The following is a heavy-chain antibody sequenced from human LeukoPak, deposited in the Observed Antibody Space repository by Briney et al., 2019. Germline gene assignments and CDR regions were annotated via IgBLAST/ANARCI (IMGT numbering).Heavy chain of an antibody. CDR1: GFTFSRQG. CDR2: ISYDGSNK. D-gene: IGHD6-13*01. CDR3: AEDMSSGWYAFDY. J-gene: IGHJ4*02. Sequence: GRSLRLSCVASGFTFSRQGMHWVRQAPGKGLEWVAVISYDGSNKYYVDSVKGRFTISRDSSKNTLYLQMNSLRAEDTAVYYCAEDMSSGWYAFDYWGQGTLVTVSS. V-gene: IGHV3-30*18.